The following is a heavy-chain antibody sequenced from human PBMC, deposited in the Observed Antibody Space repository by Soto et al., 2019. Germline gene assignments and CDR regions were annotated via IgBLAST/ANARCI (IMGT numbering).Heavy chain of an antibody. CDR1: GGSFSSYA. CDR3: ARDLRAAGRPGMDV. D-gene: IGHD6-13*01. Sequence: QVQLVQSGAEVKKPGSSVKVSCKASGGSFSSYAISWVRQAPGQGLEWMGGIIPIVGTGNYAQNFQGRVGISADESTRTAYMELSSLRSEDTAMFYCARDLRAAGRPGMDVWGQGTTVTVPS. CDR2: IIPIVGTG. J-gene: IGHJ6*02. V-gene: IGHV1-69*01.